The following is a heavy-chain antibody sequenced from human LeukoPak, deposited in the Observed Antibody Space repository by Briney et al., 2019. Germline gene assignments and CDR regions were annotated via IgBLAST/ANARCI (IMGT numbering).Heavy chain of an antibody. CDR1: GYTFTGYY. J-gene: IGHJ6*02. V-gene: IGHV1-2*04. CDR3: ARGRPHSSSWYYYYYGMDV. D-gene: IGHD6-13*01. CDR2: INPNSGGT. Sequence: GASVKVSCKASGYTFTGYYMHWVRQAPGQGLEWMGWINPNSGGTNYAQKFQGWVTMTRDTSISTAYMELSRLRSDDTAVYYCARGRPHSSSWYYYYYGMDVWGQGTTVTVSS.